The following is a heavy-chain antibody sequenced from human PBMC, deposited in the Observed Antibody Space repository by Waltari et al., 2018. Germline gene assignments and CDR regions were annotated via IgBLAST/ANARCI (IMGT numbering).Heavy chain of an antibody. CDR2: ISSSSSYI. V-gene: IGHV3-21*01. Sequence: EVQLVESGGGLVKPGGSLRLSCAASGFTFSSYSMNWVRQAPGKGLEWVSSISSSSSYIYYADSVKGRFTISRDNAKNSLSLQMNSLRAEDTAVYYCARDNSAGYCSGGNCYTDYWGQGTLVTVSS. CDR1: GFTFSSYS. CDR3: ARDNSAGYCSGGNCYTDY. D-gene: IGHD2-15*01. J-gene: IGHJ4*02.